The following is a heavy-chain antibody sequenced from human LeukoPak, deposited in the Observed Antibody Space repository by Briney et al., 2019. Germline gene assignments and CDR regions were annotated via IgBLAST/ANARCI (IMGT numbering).Heavy chain of an antibody. CDR3: AKVDYYGSGSYRGIRPHFDY. V-gene: IGHV3-23*01. Sequence: GGSLGLSCAPSGFTFDDYAMHWVRQAPGKGLEWVSAIGGIGGSTYYADSVKGRFTISRDNSKNTLYLQMNSLRAEDTAVYYCAKVDYYGSGSYRGIRPHFDYWGQGTLVTVSS. CDR1: GFTFDDYA. CDR2: IGGIGGST. J-gene: IGHJ4*02. D-gene: IGHD3-10*01.